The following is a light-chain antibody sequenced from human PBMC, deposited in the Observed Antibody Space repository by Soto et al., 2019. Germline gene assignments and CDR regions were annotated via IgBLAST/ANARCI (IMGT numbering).Light chain of an antibody. CDR3: SSYTYTSARVL. V-gene: IGLV2-14*01. CDR2: EVT. CDR1: SSDIGTYNY. J-gene: IGLJ2*01. Sequence: QSALTQPASVSGSTGQSITISCTGTSSDIGTYNYVSWYQKSPGKAPKLIISEVTNRPSGVSDRFSGSKSGNTASLTISGLQAEDEADYYCSSYTYTSARVLFGGGTKLTVL.